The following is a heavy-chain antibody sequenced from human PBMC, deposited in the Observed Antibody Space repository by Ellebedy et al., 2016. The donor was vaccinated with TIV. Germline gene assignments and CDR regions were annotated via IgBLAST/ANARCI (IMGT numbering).Heavy chain of an antibody. Sequence: GGSLRLSCAASGFNFRSYWMTWVRQAPGKGLEWVAKIRQEGDEIYYVESVKGRFTISRDNAKNSLFPQMNSLRVEDTAGYYCARRASYGDYAVQVNPWFDPWGQGTLVTVSS. CDR2: IRQEGDEI. V-gene: IGHV3-7*01. CDR3: ARRASYGDYAVQVNPWFDP. CDR1: GFNFRSYW. J-gene: IGHJ5*02. D-gene: IGHD4-17*01.